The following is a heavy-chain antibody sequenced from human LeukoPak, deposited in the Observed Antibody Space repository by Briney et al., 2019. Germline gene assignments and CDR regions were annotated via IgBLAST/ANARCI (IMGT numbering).Heavy chain of an antibody. CDR3: ARDGLRSFSGLDY. V-gene: IGHV3-48*01. CDR2: ISSSSSTI. Sequence: GGSPRLSCAASGFTFSSYSMNWVRQAPGKGLEWVSYISSSSSTIYYADSVKGRFTISRDNAKNSLYLQMNSLRAEDTAVYYCARDGLRSFSGLDYWGQGTLVTVSS. D-gene: IGHD5-12*01. J-gene: IGHJ4*02. CDR1: GFTFSSYS.